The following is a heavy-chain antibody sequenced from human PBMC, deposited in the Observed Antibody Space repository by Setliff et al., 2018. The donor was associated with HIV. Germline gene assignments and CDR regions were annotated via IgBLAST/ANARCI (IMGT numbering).Heavy chain of an antibody. Sequence: ASVKVSCKASGYTFTTYSLHWVRQAPGQSLEWMGWINVGKGDTKYSQDLQGRITITRDTTANTAYMELSGLRPDDTAVYFCARGTLLAVFDFDHWGRGTQVTVSS. CDR2: INVGKGDT. D-gene: IGHD1-26*01. CDR1: GYTFTTYS. CDR3: ARGTLLAVFDFDH. V-gene: IGHV1-3*01. J-gene: IGHJ4*01.